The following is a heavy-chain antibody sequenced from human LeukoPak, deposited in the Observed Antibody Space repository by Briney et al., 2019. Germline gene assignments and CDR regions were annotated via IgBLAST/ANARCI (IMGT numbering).Heavy chain of an antibody. CDR2: INHSGST. Sequence: GSLRLSCAASGFTFSTYAMGWVRQAPGKGLEWIGEINHSGSTKYNPSLKSRVTISGDTSKNQFSLNLRSVTAADTAVYYCARALERYYYDSSGYYAHFDYWGQGTLVTVSS. D-gene: IGHD3-22*01. CDR3: ARALERYYYDSSGYYAHFDY. J-gene: IGHJ4*02. CDR1: GFTFSTYA. V-gene: IGHV4-34*01.